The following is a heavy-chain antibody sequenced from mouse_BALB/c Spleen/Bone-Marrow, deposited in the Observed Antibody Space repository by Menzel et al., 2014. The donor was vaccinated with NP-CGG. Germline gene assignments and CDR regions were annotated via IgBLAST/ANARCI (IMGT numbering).Heavy chain of an antibody. V-gene: IGHV7-3*02. CDR1: GFTFTDYY. D-gene: IGHD2-14*01. CDR3: ARDDYRHDGWYFDV. Sequence: EVHVVESGGGLVQPGGSLRLSCATSGFTFTDYYMSWVRPPPGKALEWLGFIRNKANGYTTEYSASVKGRFTISRDNSQSILYLQMNTLRAEDSATYYCARDDYRHDGWYFDVWGAGTTVTVSS. CDR2: IRNKANGYTT. J-gene: IGHJ1*01.